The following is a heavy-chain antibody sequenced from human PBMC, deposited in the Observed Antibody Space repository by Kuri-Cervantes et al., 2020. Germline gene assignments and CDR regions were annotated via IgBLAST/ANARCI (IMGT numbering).Heavy chain of an antibody. Sequence: SCAVSGGSISSGGYSWSWIRQPPGKGLEWIGYIYHSGSTYYNPSLKSRVTISVDRSKNQFSLKLTSVTAADTAMYYCARGAGASTKGGFDSWGPGTLVTVSS. CDR3: ARGAGASTKGGFDS. CDR2: IYHSGST. CDR1: GGSISSGGYS. J-gene: IGHJ4*02. V-gene: IGHV4-30-2*01. D-gene: IGHD2-8*01.